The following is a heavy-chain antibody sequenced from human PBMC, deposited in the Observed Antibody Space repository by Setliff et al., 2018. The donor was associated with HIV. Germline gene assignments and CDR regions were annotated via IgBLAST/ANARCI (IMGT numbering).Heavy chain of an antibody. CDR2: IYHSGST. V-gene: IGHV4-38-2*02. CDR1: GYSISSGYY. J-gene: IGHJ5*02. Sequence: PSETLSLTCAVSGYSISSGYYWGWIRQPPGKWLEWIGSIYHSGSTYYNPSLKSRVTISLDTSKNQFSLKLSSVTAADTAVYYCARDIQAAGTGWFDPWGQGTLVTVSS. CDR3: ARDIQAAGTGWFDP. D-gene: IGHD6-13*01.